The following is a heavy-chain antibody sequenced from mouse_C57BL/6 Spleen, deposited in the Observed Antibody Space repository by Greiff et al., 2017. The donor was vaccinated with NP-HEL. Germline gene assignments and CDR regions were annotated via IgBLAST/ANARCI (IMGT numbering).Heavy chain of an antibody. J-gene: IGHJ3*01. CDR3: ATGGPYYGSRCAY. CDR2: IHPSASGT. D-gene: IGHD1-1*01. Sequence: QVQLQQPGAELVKPGASVKVSCKASGYTFTSYWMHWVKQRPGQGLEWIGGIHPSASGTNYNQKFKGKATLTVDKSSSTAYMQLSSLTSEDSAVYYCATGGPYYGSRCAYWGQGTLVTVSA. CDR1: GYTFTSYW. V-gene: IGHV1-74*01.